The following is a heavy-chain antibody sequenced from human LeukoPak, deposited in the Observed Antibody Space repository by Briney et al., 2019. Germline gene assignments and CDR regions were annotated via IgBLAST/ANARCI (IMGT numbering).Heavy chain of an antibody. V-gene: IGHV1-8*01. CDR3: ARRPLPYYYYYYGMDV. CDR1: GYTFTSYE. CDR2: MNPNSGNT. Sequence: ASVKVSCKASGYTFTSYEINWVRQATGQGLEWMGWMNPNSGNTGYAQKFQGRVTMTRNTSISTAYMELSSLRSEDTAVYHCARRPLPYYYYYYGMDVWGQGTTVTVSS. J-gene: IGHJ6*02. D-gene: IGHD2-21*01.